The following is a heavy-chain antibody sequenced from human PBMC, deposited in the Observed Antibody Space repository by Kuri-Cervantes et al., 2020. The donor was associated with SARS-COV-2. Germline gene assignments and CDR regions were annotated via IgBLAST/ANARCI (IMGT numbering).Heavy chain of an antibody. Sequence: SETLSLTCTVSGDSISSSTFYWGWIRQPPGKGLEWIGSIYESGDTYYSSSLKSRLTLSVDTSKNQFSLRLTYVTAADTAVYYCARMYSINHYGMDVWGQGTTVTVSS. CDR2: IYESGDT. CDR1: GDSISSSTFY. J-gene: IGHJ6*02. CDR3: ARMYSINHYGMDV. D-gene: IGHD4-11*01. V-gene: IGHV4-39*01.